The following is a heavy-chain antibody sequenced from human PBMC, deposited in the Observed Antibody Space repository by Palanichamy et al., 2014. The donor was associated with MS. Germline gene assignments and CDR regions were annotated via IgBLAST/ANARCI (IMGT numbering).Heavy chain of an antibody. CDR3: AKDSVGATTAYYYYGMDV. CDR1: GFTFSSYG. D-gene: IGHD1-26*01. J-gene: IGHJ6*02. Sequence: QVQLVEVWGEAWSSLGRSLRLSCAASGFTFSSYGMHWVRQAPGKGLEWVAVISYDGSNKYYADSVKGRFTISRDNSKNTLYLQMNSLRAEDTAVYYCAKDSVGATTAYYYYGMDVWGQGTTVTVSS. CDR2: ISYDGSNK. V-gene: IGHV3-30*18.